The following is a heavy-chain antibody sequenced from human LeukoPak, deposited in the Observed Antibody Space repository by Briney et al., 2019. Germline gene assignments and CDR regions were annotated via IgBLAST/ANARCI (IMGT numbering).Heavy chain of an antibody. CDR2: ISGSGGTT. CDR1: GFTFSSYA. D-gene: IGHD4-23*01. V-gene: IGHV3-23*01. Sequence: GGSLRLSCAASGFTFSSYAMSWVRQAPGKGLEWVSAISGSGGTTYYADSVKGRFTISRDNSKGTQYLQMNSLRAEDTAVYYCAPGGYSVVDYWGQGTLVTVSS. J-gene: IGHJ4*02. CDR3: APGGYSVVDY.